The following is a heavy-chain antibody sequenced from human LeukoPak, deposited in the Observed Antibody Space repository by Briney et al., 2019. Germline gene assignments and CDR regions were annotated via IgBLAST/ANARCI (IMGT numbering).Heavy chain of an antibody. CDR3: ARGGVWTYLDY. CDR2: IYYSGSN. V-gene: IGHV4-39*01. J-gene: IGHJ4*02. Sequence: SEALSLTCTVSGGSISSSSYYWGWIRQPPGKGLEWIGSIYYSGSNFYNPSLESRVTISVDTSKNQFSLKLSSVTATDTAVYYCARGGVWTYLDYWGQGTLLVTVSS. D-gene: IGHD2-21*01. CDR1: GGSISSSSYY.